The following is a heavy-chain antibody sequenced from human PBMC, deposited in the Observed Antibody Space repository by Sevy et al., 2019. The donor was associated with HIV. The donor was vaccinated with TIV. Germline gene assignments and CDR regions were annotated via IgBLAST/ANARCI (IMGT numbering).Heavy chain of an antibody. V-gene: IGHV3-48*02. J-gene: IGHJ6*02. CDR3: ARVVGLAYCGGDCYSGGEYYYYGTDV. CDR2: ISSNSSSI. D-gene: IGHD2-21*02. Sequence: GGSLRLSCTASGFTFCSYSMNWVRQAPGKGLEWVSYISSNSSSIYYADSVKGRFTISRDNAKNSLYLQMNSLRDEDTAVHYCARVVGLAYCGGDCYSGGEYYYYGTDVWGQGTTVTVSS. CDR1: GFTFCSYS.